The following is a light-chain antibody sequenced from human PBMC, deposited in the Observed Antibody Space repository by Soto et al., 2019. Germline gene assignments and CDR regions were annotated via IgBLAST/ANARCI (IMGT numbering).Light chain of an antibody. Sequence: DIQMTQSPSTLSGSVGDRVTITFRASQSIVRWLAWYQQKPGKAPNLLIYDASTLKSGVPSRFSGSGSGTEFTLTISSLQPDDFATYYCQQYDTYPWTFGQGTKVDIK. CDR3: QQYDTYPWT. J-gene: IGKJ1*01. CDR1: QSIVRW. V-gene: IGKV1-5*01. CDR2: DAS.